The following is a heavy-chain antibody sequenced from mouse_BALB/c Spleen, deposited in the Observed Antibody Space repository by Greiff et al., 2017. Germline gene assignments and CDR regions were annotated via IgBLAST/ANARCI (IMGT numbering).Heavy chain of an antibody. CDR1: GYSFTGYY. Sequence: VQLQQSGPELVKPGASVKISCKASGYSFTGYYMHWVKQSHVKSLEWIGRINPYNGATSYNQNFKDKASLTVDKSSSTAYMELHSLTSEDSAVYYCARGNYGNPYAMDYWGQGTSVTVSS. CDR3: ARGNYGNPYAMDY. J-gene: IGHJ4*01. V-gene: IGHV1-31*01. D-gene: IGHD2-1*01. CDR2: INPYNGAT.